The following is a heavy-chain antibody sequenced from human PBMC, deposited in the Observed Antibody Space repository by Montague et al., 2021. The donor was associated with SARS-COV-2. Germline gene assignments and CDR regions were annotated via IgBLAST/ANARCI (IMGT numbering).Heavy chain of an antibody. CDR1: GDSFSRSS. J-gene: IGHJ4*02. CDR3: ARQITMVREPFDS. CDR2: IYYYGSA. V-gene: IGHV4-59*08. Sequence: SETLSLTCTVAGDSFSRSSWNWIRQPPGKGLEWIGNIYYYGSANYNPSLKSRLTISLDTSKNQLSLTLTSVTAADTATYYCARQITMVREPFDSWGQGTLVPVSS. D-gene: IGHD3-10*01.